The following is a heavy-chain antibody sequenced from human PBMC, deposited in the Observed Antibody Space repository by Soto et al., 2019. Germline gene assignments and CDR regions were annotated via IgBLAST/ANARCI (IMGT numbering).Heavy chain of an antibody. CDR2: IIPIFGTA. CDR3: ARDGGGPKEAFDI. V-gene: IGHV1-69*13. D-gene: IGHD2-15*01. J-gene: IGHJ3*02. CDR1: GYTFSTYG. Sequence: ASVKVSCKVFGYTFSTYGLSWVRQAPGQGLEWMGGIIPIFGTANYAQKFQGRVTITADESTSTAYMELISLRSEDTAVYYCARDGGGPKEAFDIWGQGTMVTVSS.